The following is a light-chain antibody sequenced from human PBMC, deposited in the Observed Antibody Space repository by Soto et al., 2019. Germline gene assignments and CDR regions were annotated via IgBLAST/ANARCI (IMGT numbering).Light chain of an antibody. J-gene: IGLJ2*01. CDR1: SGHSSYA. Sequence: QPVLTQSPSASASLGASVKLTCTLSSGHSSYAIAWHQQQPEKAPRYLMKVNSDGSHSKGDGIPDRFSGSTSGAERYLTISSLQSEDEADYYCQTWGTGIHILGGGTKVTVL. CDR3: QTWGTGIHI. CDR2: VNSDGSH. V-gene: IGLV4-69*01.